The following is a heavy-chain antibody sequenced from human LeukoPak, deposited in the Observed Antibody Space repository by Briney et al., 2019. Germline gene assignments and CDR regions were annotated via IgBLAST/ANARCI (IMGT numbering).Heavy chain of an antibody. CDR2: ISYNGDST. CDR1: GFTFSRHN. V-gene: IGHV3-64D*09. CDR3: VSDRETQEQI. D-gene: IGHD1-26*01. Sequence: GGSLRLSCSGSGFTFSRHNMHWVRQAPGKGLEYVSAISYNGDSTYYVDSVKGRFTISRDNSKNTLDLQMSSLRPEDTAVYYCVSDRETQEQIWGPGKLVTVSS. J-gene: IGHJ3*02.